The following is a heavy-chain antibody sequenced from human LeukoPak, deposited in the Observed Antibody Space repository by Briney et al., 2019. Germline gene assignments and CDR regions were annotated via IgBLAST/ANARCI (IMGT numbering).Heavy chain of an antibody. J-gene: IGHJ4*02. Sequence: ASVKVSCKASGGSFSSYAISWVRQDPGQGLEWMGGIIPIFGTANYAQKFQGRVTITADESTSTAYMELSSLRSEDTAVYYCARVASGSYLAFDYWGQGTLVTVSS. CDR2: IIPIFGTA. D-gene: IGHD1-26*01. V-gene: IGHV1-69*13. CDR3: ARVASGSYLAFDY. CDR1: GGSFSSYA.